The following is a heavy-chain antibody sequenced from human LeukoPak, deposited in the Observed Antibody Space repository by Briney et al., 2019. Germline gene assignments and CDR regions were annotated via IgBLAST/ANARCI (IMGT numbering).Heavy chain of an antibody. Sequence: GGSLRLSCAASGFTFSSYAMSWVRQAPGKGLEWVSVISGSGGSTYFADSVKGRFTISRDNSKNTLYLQMNSLRAEDTAIYYCAKDATPSGYCSGGSCYAPFDYWGQGTLVTVSS. V-gene: IGHV3-23*01. CDR3: AKDATPSGYCSGGSCYAPFDY. D-gene: IGHD2-15*01. CDR1: GFTFSSYA. J-gene: IGHJ4*02. CDR2: ISGSGGST.